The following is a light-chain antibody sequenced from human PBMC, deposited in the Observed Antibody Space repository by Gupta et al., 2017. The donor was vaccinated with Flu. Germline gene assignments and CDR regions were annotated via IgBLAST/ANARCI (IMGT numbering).Light chain of an antibody. J-gene: IGKJ1*01. V-gene: IGKV1-9*01. Sequence: PSFLAASDGDRVTITSRACPRQLTYGSGNRQKPGTVPAVLSQSSPTLGSGVPSRFSCNGSGTECTLTISNLQPEDLATYYCQQVNLYTWTFGQGTKVAIK. CDR2: SSP. CDR3: QQVNLYTWT. CDR1: PRQLTY.